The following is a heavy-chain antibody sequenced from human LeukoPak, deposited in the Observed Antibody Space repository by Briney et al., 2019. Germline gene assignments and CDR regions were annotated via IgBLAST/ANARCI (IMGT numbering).Heavy chain of an antibody. V-gene: IGHV1-18*01. Sequence: ASVKVSCKASGYTFTSYGITWVRQAPGQGLEWMGWISTYNGNTNYAQKLQGRVTMTTDTSTNTAYMELRSLRSDDTAVYYCAVGKYSGSYMAPHDAFDIWGQGTVDTVSS. CDR2: ISTYNGNT. CDR1: GYTFTSYG. CDR3: AVGKYSGSYMAPHDAFDI. D-gene: IGHD1-26*01. J-gene: IGHJ3*02.